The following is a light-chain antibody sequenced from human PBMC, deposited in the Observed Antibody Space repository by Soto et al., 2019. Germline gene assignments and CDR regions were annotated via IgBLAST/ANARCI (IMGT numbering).Light chain of an antibody. CDR3: QNYNTVPRT. CDR2: AAS. V-gene: IGKV1-27*01. J-gene: IGKJ1*01. CDR1: QGISHF. Sequence: DIQMTQSPSSLSASVGDRVTITCRASQGISHFLAWYQHNPGKVPKLLIYAASILQSGVPPRFSGRESETDFTHTISSLQPEDVAKDYCQNYNTVPRTFGQGTKVEI.